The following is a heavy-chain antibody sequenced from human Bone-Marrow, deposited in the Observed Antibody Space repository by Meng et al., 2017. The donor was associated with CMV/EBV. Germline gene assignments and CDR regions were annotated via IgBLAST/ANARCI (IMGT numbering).Heavy chain of an antibody. V-gene: IGHV3-33*06. CDR2: IWYDGSNK. CDR3: AKDVVGGWGAFDI. D-gene: IGHD2-21*01. Sequence: GESLKISCAASGFTFSSYSMHWVRQAPGKGLEWVAVIWYDGSNKYYADSVKGRFTISRDNYKNTLYLQMNSLRAEDTAVYYCAKDVVGGWGAFDIWGQGTMVTVSS. J-gene: IGHJ3*02. CDR1: GFTFSSYS.